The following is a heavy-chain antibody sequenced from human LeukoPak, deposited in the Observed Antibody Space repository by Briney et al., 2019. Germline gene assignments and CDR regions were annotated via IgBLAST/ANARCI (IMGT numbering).Heavy chain of an antibody. CDR1: GGSISSSNW. Sequence: SGTLSLTCAVSGGSISSSNWWSGVRRPPGKGLEWIGEIHHSGSKNYSPSLNSRVTISVDKSKSQFSLKLTSVTVADTALYYCACKTTAAAGTFDYWGQGTLVTVSS. CDR2: IHHSGSK. D-gene: IGHD6-13*01. V-gene: IGHV4-4*02. CDR3: ACKTTAAAGTFDY. J-gene: IGHJ4*02.